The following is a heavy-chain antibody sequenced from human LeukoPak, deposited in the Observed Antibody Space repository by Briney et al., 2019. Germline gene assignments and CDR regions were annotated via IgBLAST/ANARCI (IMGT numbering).Heavy chain of an antibody. D-gene: IGHD5-24*01. CDR3: ARLSRGYNFDY. V-gene: IGHV4-59*08. CDR2: TYYSGST. J-gene: IGHJ4*02. Sequence: SETLSLTCTVSGGSISSYYWSWIRQPPGKGLEWIGYTYYSGSTNYNPSLKSRVTISVDTSKNQFSLKLSSVTAADTAVYYCARLSRGYNFDYWGQGTLVTVSS. CDR1: GGSISSYY.